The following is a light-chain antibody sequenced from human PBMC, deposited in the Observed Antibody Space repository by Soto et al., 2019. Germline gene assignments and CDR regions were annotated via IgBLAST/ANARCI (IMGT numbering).Light chain of an antibody. CDR2: DAS. CDR3: QQYNSYSWT. Sequence: DIQMTQSPSTLSASVGDRVTITCRASQSISSWLAWYQQKPGKAPKLLIYDASSLESGVPSRFSGSGSGTDFTLTISSLQPDDFATYYCQQYNSYSWTFGQGTKVDIK. J-gene: IGKJ1*01. CDR1: QSISSW. V-gene: IGKV1-5*01.